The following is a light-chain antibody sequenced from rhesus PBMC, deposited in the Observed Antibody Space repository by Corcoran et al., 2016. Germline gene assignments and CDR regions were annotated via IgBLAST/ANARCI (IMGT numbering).Light chain of an antibody. V-gene: IGKV3-24*04. CDR1: QSVSSY. CDR2: GAS. CDR3: LQSSNWPRT. Sequence: EIVMTQSPATLALSPGERATLSCRASQSVSSYLAWYQPKPGQAPRLLIYGASSTAPGIPDRFSGSGSWTEFTLTISSLETEDVGVYFCLQSSNWPRTFGQGTKVEIK. J-gene: IGKJ1*01.